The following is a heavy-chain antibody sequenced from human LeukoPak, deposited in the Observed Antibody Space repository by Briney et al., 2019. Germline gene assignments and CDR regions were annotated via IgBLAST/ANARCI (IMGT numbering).Heavy chain of an antibody. D-gene: IGHD3-9*01. CDR1: GFTLSSFG. V-gene: IGHV3-23*01. CDR2: ISGSSGRT. Sequence: GGPLRLSCAASGFTLSSFGMSWVRQAPGKGPEWVSAISGSSGRTYYADAVKGRFTVSRDISKNTVSLQMNRLRADDTAMYHCAKDRFYDILTGYPDYWGQGTLVTVSS. CDR3: AKDRFYDILTGYPDY. J-gene: IGHJ4*02.